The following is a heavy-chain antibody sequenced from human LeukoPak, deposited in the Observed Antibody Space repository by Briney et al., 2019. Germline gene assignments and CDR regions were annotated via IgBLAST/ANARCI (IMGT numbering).Heavy chain of an antibody. J-gene: IGHJ3*02. CDR2: IKQDGSEK. Sequence: QTGGSLRLSCAASGFTFSNWWMSWVRQAPGKGLEWVSNIKQDGSEKHYVDSVKGRFTISRDDAKNSLFLQMSSLRADDTAVYYCARAILPAAIEEALNIWGLGTMVIVSS. CDR1: GFTFSNWW. V-gene: IGHV3-7*01. CDR3: ARAILPAAIEEALNI. D-gene: IGHD2-15*01.